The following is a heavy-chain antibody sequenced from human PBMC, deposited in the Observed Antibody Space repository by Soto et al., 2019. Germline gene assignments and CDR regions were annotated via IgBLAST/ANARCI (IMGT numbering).Heavy chain of an antibody. CDR3: ASSSAARYYYYNGMDV. CDR2: IVVGSGNT. CDR1: GFTFTSSA. V-gene: IGHV1-58*01. D-gene: IGHD6-6*01. Sequence: SVKVSCKASGFTFTSSAVQWVRQARGQRLEWIGWIVVGSGNTNYAQKFQERVTITRDMSTSTAYMELSSLRSEDTAVYYCASSSAARYYYYNGMDVWGQGTTVTVSS. J-gene: IGHJ6*02.